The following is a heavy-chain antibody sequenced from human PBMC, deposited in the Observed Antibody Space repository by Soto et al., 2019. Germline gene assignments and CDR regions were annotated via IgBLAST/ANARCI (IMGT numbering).Heavy chain of an antibody. V-gene: IGHV1-69*06. J-gene: IGHJ5*02. D-gene: IGHD3-3*01. CDR3: ASSRDYDFWSGPSSPNWFDP. Sequence: VASVKVSCKASGGTFSSYAISWVRQAPGQGLEWMGGIIPIFGTANYAQKFQGRVTITADKSTSTAYMELSSLRSEDTAVYYCASSRDYDFWSGPSSPNWFDPWGQGTLVTVSS. CDR2: IIPIFGTA. CDR1: GGTFSSYA.